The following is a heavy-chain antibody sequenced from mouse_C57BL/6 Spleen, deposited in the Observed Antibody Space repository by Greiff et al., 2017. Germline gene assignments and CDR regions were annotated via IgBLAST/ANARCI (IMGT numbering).Heavy chain of an antibody. CDR3: ARAYYSNWNAMDY. CDR2: INPSSGYT. CDR1: GYTFTSYT. J-gene: IGHJ4*01. V-gene: IGHV1-4*01. Sequence: QVQLQQSGAELARPGASVKMSCKASGYTFTSYTMHWVKQRPGQGLEWIGYINPSSGYTKYNQKFKDKATLTADKSSSTAYMQLSSLTSEDSAVYYCARAYYSNWNAMDYWGQGTSVTVSA. D-gene: IGHD2-5*01.